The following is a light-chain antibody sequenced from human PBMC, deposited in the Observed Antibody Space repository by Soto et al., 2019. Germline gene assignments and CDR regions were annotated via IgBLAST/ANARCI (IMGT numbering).Light chain of an antibody. CDR2: AAY. J-gene: IGKJ5*01. Sequence: DIQLTQSPSSLSASVGARVPITCRASQDVSDYLAWYQHEPGKAPNLLIYAAYTLQSGVPSRFSGSGSGTEFTFTITSLQPEDFATYYCQHHNDAPTITFGQGTRLEIK. V-gene: IGKV1-9*01. CDR1: QDVSDY. CDR3: QHHNDAPTIT.